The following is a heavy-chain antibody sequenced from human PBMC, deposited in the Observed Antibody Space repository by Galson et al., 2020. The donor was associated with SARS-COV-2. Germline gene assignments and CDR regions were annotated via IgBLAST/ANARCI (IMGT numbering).Heavy chain of an antibody. CDR1: GYTFTSYG. V-gene: IGHV1-18*01. D-gene: IGHD3-9*01. Sequence: ASVKVSCKASGYTFTSYGISWVRQAPGQGLEWMGWISAYNGNTNYAQKLQGRVTMTTDTSTSTAYMELRSLRSDDTAVYYCAREVLRYLTQYYYYGMDVWGQGTTVTVSS. CDR3: AREVLRYLTQYYYYGMDV. J-gene: IGHJ6*02. CDR2: ISAYNGNT.